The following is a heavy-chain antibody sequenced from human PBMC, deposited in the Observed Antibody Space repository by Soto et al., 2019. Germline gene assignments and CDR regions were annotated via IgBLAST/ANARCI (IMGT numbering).Heavy chain of an antibody. CDR1: GFNFNIYA. CDR2: ISPGGDST. D-gene: IGHD1-1*01. Sequence: EVQLLESGGGLVQPGGSLRLSCAASGFNFNIYAMTWVRQAPGKGLEWVSTISPGGDSTYFADSVKGRVTISRENSKNTLTLQMNSLRADDTATYFCAKAPGNPYYYYYVDVWGTGTTVTVSS. J-gene: IGHJ6*03. CDR3: AKAPGNPYYYYYVDV. V-gene: IGHV3-23*01.